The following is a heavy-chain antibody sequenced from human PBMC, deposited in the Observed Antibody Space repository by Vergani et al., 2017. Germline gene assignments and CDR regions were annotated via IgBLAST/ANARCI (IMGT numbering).Heavy chain of an antibody. Sequence: QVQLVQSGAEVKKPGSSVKVSCKASGGTFSSYAISWVRQAPGQGLEWMGGIIPIFGTANYAQKFQGRVTITADESTSTAYMELSSLRSEDTAVYYCARNGRWSSMILYWYFDLWGRGTLVTVSS. CDR1: GGTFSSYA. J-gene: IGHJ2*01. CDR3: ARNGRWSSMILYWYFDL. D-gene: IGHD1-26*01. V-gene: IGHV1-69*01. CDR2: IIPIFGTA.